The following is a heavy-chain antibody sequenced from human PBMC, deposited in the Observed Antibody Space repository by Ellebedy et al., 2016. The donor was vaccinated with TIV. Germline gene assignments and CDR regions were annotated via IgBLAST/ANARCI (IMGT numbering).Heavy chain of an antibody. CDR2: INPSGGST. J-gene: IGHJ4*02. CDR1: GYAFTGYY. V-gene: IGHV1-46*01. CDR3: VRDVDSNTRNDY. D-gene: IGHD1-14*01. Sequence: ASVKVSCKASGYAFTGYYIHWVRQAPGQGLEWMGIINPSGGSTTYAQKFQGRVTMTRDTSTSTVYMELSSLRYEDTAVYYCVRDVDSNTRNDYWGQGTLVTVSS.